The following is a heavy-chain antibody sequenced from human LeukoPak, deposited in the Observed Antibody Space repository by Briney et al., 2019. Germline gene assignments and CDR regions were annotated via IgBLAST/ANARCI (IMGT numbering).Heavy chain of an antibody. CDR2: ISGSGGST. CDR3: AKSDGQLAMGY. J-gene: IGHJ4*02. D-gene: IGHD6-6*01. Sequence: GGSLRLSCAASGFTFSSYAMSWVRQAPGKGLEWVSAISGSGGSTYYADSVKGRLTISRDNPKHTLYLQMTSLRDEDTAVYYCAKSDGQLAMGYWGQGTLVTVSS. CDR1: GFTFSSYA. V-gene: IGHV3-23*01.